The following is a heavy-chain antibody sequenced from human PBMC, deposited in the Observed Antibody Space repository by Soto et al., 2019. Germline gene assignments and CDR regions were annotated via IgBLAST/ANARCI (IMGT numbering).Heavy chain of an antibody. CDR1: GFIFSNYA. CDR2: VGGNGLDT. J-gene: IGHJ4*02. CDR3: AVRTGYPVDY. V-gene: IGHV3-23*01. Sequence: EVQLLESGGGLVQPGGSLRLSCAASGFIFSNYAMNWVRQAPGKGLEWVSAVGGNGLDTYYADSVKGRFTITRDNSKNTVYLQMNIMRGEDTAVYYCAVRTGYPVDYWSQGTLVTVSS. D-gene: IGHD3-9*01.